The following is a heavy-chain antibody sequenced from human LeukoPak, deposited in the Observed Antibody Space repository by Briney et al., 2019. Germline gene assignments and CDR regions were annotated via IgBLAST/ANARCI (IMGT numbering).Heavy chain of an antibody. Sequence: GGSLRLSCVVSGFDLSDYYMSWIRQAPGKGLEWISYISSSGGNNYFADSVKGRFTMSRDNARGSLYLQMNSLRADDTAIYYCARRRDYFDYWGQGTLVTVSS. CDR1: GFDLSDYY. V-gene: IGHV3-11*01. J-gene: IGHJ4*02. CDR3: ARRRDYFDY. CDR2: ISSSGGNN.